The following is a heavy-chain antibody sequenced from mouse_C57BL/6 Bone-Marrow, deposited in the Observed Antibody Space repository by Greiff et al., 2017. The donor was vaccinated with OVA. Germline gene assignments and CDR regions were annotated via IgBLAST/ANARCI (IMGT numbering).Heavy chain of an antibody. J-gene: IGHJ2*01. V-gene: IGHV1-52*01. CDR1: GYTFTSYW. Sequence: QVQLKQPGAELVRPGSSVKLSCKASGYTFTSYWMHWVKQRPIQGLEWIGNIDPSDSETHYNQKFKDKATLTVDKSSSTAYMQLSSLTSEDSAVYYCAREGTTPLDYWAKAPLSQSPQ. CDR2: IDPSDSET. D-gene: IGHD1-1*01. CDR3: AREGTTPLDY.